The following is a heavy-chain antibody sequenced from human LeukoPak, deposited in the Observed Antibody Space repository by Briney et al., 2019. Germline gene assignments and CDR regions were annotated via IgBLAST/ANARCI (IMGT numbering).Heavy chain of an antibody. Sequence: SETLSLTCAVYGGSFSGYYWSWIRQPPGKGLEWIGEINHSGSTNHNPSLKSRVTISVDTSKNQFSLKLSSVTAADTAVYYCARHVPVQLERTPHDAFDIWGQGTMVTVSS. J-gene: IGHJ3*02. D-gene: IGHD1-1*01. CDR1: GGSFSGYY. CDR3: ARHVPVQLERTPHDAFDI. V-gene: IGHV4-34*01. CDR2: INHSGST.